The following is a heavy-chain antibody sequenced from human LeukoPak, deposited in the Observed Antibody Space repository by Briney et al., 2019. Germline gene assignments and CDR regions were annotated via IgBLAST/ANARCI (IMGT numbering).Heavy chain of an antibody. J-gene: IGHJ5*02. CDR1: GGSISSYY. Sequence: NSSETLSLTCTVSGGSISSYYWSWIRQPPGKGLEWIGYIYYSGSTIYNPSLKSRVTISVDTSKNQFSPKLSSVTAADTAVYYCARGPPSDPWGQGTLVTVSS. V-gene: IGHV4-59*01. CDR2: IYYSGST. CDR3: ARGPPSDP.